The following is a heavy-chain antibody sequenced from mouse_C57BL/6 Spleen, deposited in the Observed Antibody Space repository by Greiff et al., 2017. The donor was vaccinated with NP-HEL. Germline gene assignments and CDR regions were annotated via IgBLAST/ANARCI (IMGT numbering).Heavy chain of an antibody. CDR2: IDPETGGT. D-gene: IGHD2-3*01. CDR3: TREGDGYYYAMDY. CDR1: GYTFTDYE. V-gene: IGHV1-15*01. J-gene: IGHJ4*01. Sequence: QVQLKQSGAELVRPGASVTLSCKASGYTFTDYEMHWVKQTPVHGLEWIGAIDPETGGTAYNQKFKGKAILTADKSSSTAYMELRSLTSEDSAVYYCTREGDGYYYAMDYWGQGTSVTVSS.